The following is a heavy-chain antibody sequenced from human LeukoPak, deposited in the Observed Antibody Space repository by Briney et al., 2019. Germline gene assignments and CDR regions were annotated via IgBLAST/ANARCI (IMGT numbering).Heavy chain of an antibody. Sequence: SETLSLTCTVSGGSISSYYWSWIRQPPGKGLEWIGYIYYSGSTNYNPSLKSRVTISVDTSKNQFSLKLSSVTAADTAVYYCARELRYGSGTLGDWGQGTLVTVSS. D-gene: IGHD3-10*01. V-gene: IGHV4-59*01. CDR3: ARELRYGSGTLGD. CDR1: GGSISSYY. CDR2: IYYSGST. J-gene: IGHJ4*02.